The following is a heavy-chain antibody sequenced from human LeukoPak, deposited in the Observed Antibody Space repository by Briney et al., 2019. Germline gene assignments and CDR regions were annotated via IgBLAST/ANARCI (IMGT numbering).Heavy chain of an antibody. Sequence: GGSLRLSCAASGFTFSNCGMHWVRQAPGKGLEWVAVISSDGNHKYYADSVKGRFTISRDNSKNTLYLQMNSLRTEDAAVYYCASLLLYCSGSTCHSDYWGQGTLVTVSS. CDR2: ISSDGNHK. CDR1: GFTFSNCG. D-gene: IGHD2-15*01. V-gene: IGHV3-30*03. J-gene: IGHJ4*02. CDR3: ASLLLYCSGSTCHSDY.